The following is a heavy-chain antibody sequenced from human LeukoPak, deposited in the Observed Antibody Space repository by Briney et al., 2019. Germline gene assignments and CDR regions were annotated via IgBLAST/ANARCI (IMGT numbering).Heavy chain of an antibody. CDR2: ISYDGSNK. CDR3: ARNRLRIMGKNSGSYHGYYFDY. CDR1: GFTFSSYA. D-gene: IGHD1-26*01. J-gene: IGHJ4*02. Sequence: PGGSLRLSCAASGFTFSSYAMHWVRQAPGKGLEWVAVISYDGSNKYYADSVKGRFTISRDNSKNTLYLQMNSLRAEDTAVYYCARNRLRIMGKNSGSYHGYYFDYWGQGTLVTVSS. V-gene: IGHV3-30-3*01.